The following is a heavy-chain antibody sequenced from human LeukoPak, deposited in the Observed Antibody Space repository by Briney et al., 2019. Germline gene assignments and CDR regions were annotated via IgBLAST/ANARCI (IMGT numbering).Heavy chain of an antibody. D-gene: IGHD3-9*01. CDR1: GFTFDDYA. CDR2: ISWNSGSI. Sequence: GRSLRLSCAASGFTFDDYAMHWVRQAPGKGLEWVSGISWNSGSIGYADSVKGRFTISRDNAKNSPYLQMNSQRAEDTALYYCARHHYDILTGTLYYFDHWGHGTLVTVSS. J-gene: IGHJ4*01. V-gene: IGHV3-9*01. CDR3: ARHHYDILTGTLYYFDH.